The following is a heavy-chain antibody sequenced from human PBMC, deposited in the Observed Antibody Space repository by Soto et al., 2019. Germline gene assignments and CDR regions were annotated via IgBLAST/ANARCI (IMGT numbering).Heavy chain of an antibody. D-gene: IGHD1-7*01. CDR2: MSSASSTT. Sequence: EVQVIESGGGLLQPGGSLRLSCATSGFTFGNFAMSWVRQAPGRGLEWVSGMSSASSTTYYGDSVKGRFTISRDISKNTLYLQMNSLRAEDTAVYYCAKNKERELPRIIDYWGQGTLVTVSS. V-gene: IGHV3-23*01. CDR3: AKNKERELPRIIDY. CDR1: GFTFGNFA. J-gene: IGHJ4*02.